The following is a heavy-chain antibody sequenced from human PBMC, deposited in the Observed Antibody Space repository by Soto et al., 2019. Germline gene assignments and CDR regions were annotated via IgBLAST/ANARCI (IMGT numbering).Heavy chain of an antibody. CDR2: ISSGGLTI. CDR1: GFTFSDYY. Sequence: QVQLVESGGGLVKPGGSLRLSCTASGFTFSDYYMTWIRQAPGKGLEWLSYISSGGLTIYYADSVKGRFTVSRDNAKNSMYLQMNTLRVEDTAVYYCARDPGIYYGMDVWGQGTPVTVSS. J-gene: IGHJ6*02. CDR3: ARDPGIYYGMDV. D-gene: IGHD3-10*01. V-gene: IGHV3-11*01.